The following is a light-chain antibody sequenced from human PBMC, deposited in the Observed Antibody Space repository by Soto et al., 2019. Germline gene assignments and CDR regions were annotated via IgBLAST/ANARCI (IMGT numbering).Light chain of an antibody. CDR2: RDC. Sequence: SYELTQPLSVSVALGQTARITCGGNNIGTKNVHWYQQKPGQAPVLVIYRDCDRPSGIPERFSGSNSGNMATLTISRAQAGDEADYYCQVWDSSTGVFGTGTKVTVL. CDR3: QVWDSSTGV. V-gene: IGLV3-9*01. J-gene: IGLJ1*01. CDR1: NIGTKN.